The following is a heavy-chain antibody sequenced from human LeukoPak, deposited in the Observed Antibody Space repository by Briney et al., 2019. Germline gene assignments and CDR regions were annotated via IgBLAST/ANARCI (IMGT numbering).Heavy chain of an antibody. D-gene: IGHD3-3*01. V-gene: IGHV3-23*01. CDR2: IGGSDGTT. Sequence: GGSLRLSCAASGFTFRNFAMTWVRQAPGKGLEWVSTIGGSDGTTDYADSVKGRFTISRDNSKNTQYLQFNFLRADDTAVYFCAKGGWRSFFEKWGQGALV. CDR1: GFTFRNFA. CDR3: AKGGWRSFFEK. J-gene: IGHJ4*02.